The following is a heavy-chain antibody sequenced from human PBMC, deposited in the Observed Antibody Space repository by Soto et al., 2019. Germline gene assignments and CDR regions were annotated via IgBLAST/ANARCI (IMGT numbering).Heavy chain of an antibody. CDR1: GSTFSSYA. CDR2: ISGSGGST. D-gene: IGHD6-6*01. V-gene: IGHV3-23*01. Sequence: EVQLLESGGGLVQPGGSLRLSCAASGSTFSSYAMSWVRQAPGKGLEWVSAISGSGGSTYYADSVKGRFTISRDNSKNTLYLQMNSLRAEDTAVYYCAKDLVYSSSSGYWGQGTLVTVSS. J-gene: IGHJ4*02. CDR3: AKDLVYSSSSGY.